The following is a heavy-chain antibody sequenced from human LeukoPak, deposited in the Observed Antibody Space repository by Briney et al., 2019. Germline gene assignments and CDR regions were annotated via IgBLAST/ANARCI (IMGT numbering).Heavy chain of an antibody. V-gene: IGHV3-33*08. CDR3: ARDNRLVGASDY. Sequence: RGSLRLSCAASGFTFSSYGMHWVRQAPGKGLEWVAVIWYDGSNKYYADSVKGRFTISRDNSKNTLYLQMNSLRAEDTAVYYCARDNRLVGASDYWGQGTLVTVSS. J-gene: IGHJ4*02. CDR1: GFTFSSYG. D-gene: IGHD1-26*01. CDR2: IWYDGSNK.